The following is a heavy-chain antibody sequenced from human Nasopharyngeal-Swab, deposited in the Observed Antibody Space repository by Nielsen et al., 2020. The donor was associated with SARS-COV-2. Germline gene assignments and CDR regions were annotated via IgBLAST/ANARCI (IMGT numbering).Heavy chain of an antibody. Sequence: LRLSCTVSGGSISSSSYYWGWIRQHPGKGLEWIGYIYYSGSTYYNPSLKSRVTISVDTSKNQFSLRLSSVTAADTAVYYCAREGMYSSSLVDYWGQGTLVTVSS. D-gene: IGHD6-13*01. J-gene: IGHJ4*02. V-gene: IGHV4-31*03. CDR3: AREGMYSSSLVDY. CDR1: GGSISSSSYY. CDR2: IYYSGST.